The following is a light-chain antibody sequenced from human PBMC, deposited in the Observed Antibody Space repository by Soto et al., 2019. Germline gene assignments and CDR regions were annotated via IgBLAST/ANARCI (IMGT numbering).Light chain of an antibody. CDR2: GAS. J-gene: IGKJ5*01. CDR3: QQTYTTPEIT. CDR1: QSISVY. V-gene: IGKV1-39*01. Sequence: DIQMTQSPSSLSAYVVSGVSITCPVSQSISVYLNWYQLKPGKAPNLLMYGASYLKSGVPTRFSGSGSGTDFTLTISSLQPEDFAIYYCQQTYTTPEITFGQGTRLEIK.